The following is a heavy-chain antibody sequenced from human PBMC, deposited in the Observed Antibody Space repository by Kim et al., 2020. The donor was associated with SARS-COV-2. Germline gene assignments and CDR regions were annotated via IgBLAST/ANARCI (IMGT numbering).Heavy chain of an antibody. D-gene: IGHD1-26*01. V-gene: IGHV3-48*03. CDR1: GFTFSNHE. CDR2: VSGSGTSI. CDR3: VREGVGSTRHFDF. Sequence: GGSLRLSCAASGFTFSNHEMNWVRQAPGKGLEWVADVSGSGTSIDYADSVKGRFTISRDNTKDSVSLLMTSLRVEDSAVYYCVREGVGSTRHFDFWGQGT. J-gene: IGHJ4*02.